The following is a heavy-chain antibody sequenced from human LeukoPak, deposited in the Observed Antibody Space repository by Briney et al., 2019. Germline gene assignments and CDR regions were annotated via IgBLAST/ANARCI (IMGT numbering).Heavy chain of an antibody. J-gene: IGHJ4*02. CDR3: ARGPPSAPYYYDSSDHYHFDY. CDR2: VNPNSGGT. V-gene: IGHV1-2*06. CDR1: GYTFTGYY. Sequence: ASVKVSCKASGYTFTGYYMHWVRQAPGQGLEWMGRVNPNSGGTNYAQKFQGRVTMTRDTSISTAYMELSRLRSDDTAVYYCARGPPSAPYYYDSSDHYHFDYWGQGTLVTVSS. D-gene: IGHD3-22*01.